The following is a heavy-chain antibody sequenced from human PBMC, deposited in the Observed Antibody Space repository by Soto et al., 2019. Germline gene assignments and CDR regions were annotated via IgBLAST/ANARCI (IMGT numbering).Heavy chain of an antibody. V-gene: IGHV4-34*01. CDR1: GGSFSGYY. Sequence: SETLSLTCAVYGGSFSGYYWSWIRQPPGKGLEWIGQINHSGRTNYNPSLKSRVTISVDTSKNQFSLKLSSVTAADTALYYCARSPMGLLFRYYFDYWGQGTLVTVS. CDR2: INHSGRT. CDR3: ARSPMGLLFRYYFDY. J-gene: IGHJ4*02. D-gene: IGHD2-21*02.